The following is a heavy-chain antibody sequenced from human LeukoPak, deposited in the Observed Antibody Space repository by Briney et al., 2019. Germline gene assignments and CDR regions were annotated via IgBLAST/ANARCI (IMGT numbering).Heavy chain of an antibody. CDR2: INAGNGNT. J-gene: IGHJ6*02. CDR3: ARGEWHYDSSGYYYLGYYYYGMDV. CDR1: GYTFTNYA. Sequence: ASVKVSCKASGYTFTNYAMHWVRQAPGQRLEWMGWINAGNGNTKYSQKFQGRVTITADESTSTAYMELSSLRSEDTAVYYCARGEWHYDSSGYYYLGYYYYGMDVWGQGTTVTVSS. D-gene: IGHD3-22*01. V-gene: IGHV1-3*01.